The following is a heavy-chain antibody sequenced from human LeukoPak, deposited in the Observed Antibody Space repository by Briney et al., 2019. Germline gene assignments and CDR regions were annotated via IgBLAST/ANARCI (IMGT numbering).Heavy chain of an antibody. V-gene: IGHV4-4*07. J-gene: IGHJ4*02. Sequence: SETLSLTCTVSGGSISSYYWSWIRQPAGKGLEWIGRIYTSGSTNYNPSLKSRVTMSVDTSKNQFSLKLSSVTAADTAVYYCARFARLGYYYGSGSYSPSYYFDYWGQGTLVTVSS. CDR3: ARFARLGYYYGSGSYSPSYYFDY. CDR2: IYTSGST. D-gene: IGHD3-10*01. CDR1: GGSISSYY.